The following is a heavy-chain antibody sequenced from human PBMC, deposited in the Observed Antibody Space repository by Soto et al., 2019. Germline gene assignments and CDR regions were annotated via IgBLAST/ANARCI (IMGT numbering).Heavy chain of an antibody. CDR2: IFHSGSP. V-gene: IGHV4-30-2*01. CDR3: ARDLHDYGDWYFDL. Sequence: QLRLQESGSGLVKPSQTLSLTCAVSGGSISSGNDSWSWIRQPPGKGLEWIGYIFHSGSPYYNPSIRSRVTRSVERSKNQFSLRLSSVTAADTAVYYCARDLHDYGDWYFDLLGRGTLVTVSS. J-gene: IGHJ2*01. D-gene: IGHD4-17*01. CDR1: GGSISSGNDS.